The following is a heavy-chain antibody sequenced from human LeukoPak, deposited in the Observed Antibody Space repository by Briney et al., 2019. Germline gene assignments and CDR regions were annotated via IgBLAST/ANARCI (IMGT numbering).Heavy chain of an antibody. CDR1: VGTFSSYA. D-gene: IGHD3-22*01. J-gene: IGHJ4*02. Sequence: SVKVSCKASVGTFSSYAISWVRQAPGQGLEWMGGIIPIFGTANYAQKFQGRVTITTDESTSTAYMELSSLRSEDTAVYYCARTTYYYDSSGYYHLSLYYFDYWGQGTLVTVSS. CDR2: IIPIFGTA. CDR3: ARTTYYYDSSGYYHLSLYYFDY. V-gene: IGHV1-69*05.